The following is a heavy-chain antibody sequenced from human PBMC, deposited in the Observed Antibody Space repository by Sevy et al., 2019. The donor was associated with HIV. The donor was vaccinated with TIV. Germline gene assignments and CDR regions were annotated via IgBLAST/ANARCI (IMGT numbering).Heavy chain of an antibody. D-gene: IGHD2-21*02. Sequence: GGSLRLSCAASGFTFSTYAVSWVRQAPGKGLEWVAALNGDRTYYAGSVKGRFTISRDNPKNTVYLQVNSLRVEDTALYYCVKEETEPYFDCWGQGTLVTVSS. CDR3: VKEETEPYFDC. V-gene: IGHV3-23*01. J-gene: IGHJ4*02. CDR2: LNGDRT. CDR1: GFTFSTYA.